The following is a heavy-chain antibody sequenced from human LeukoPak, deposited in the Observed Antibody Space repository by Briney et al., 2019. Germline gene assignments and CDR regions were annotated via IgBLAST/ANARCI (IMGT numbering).Heavy chain of an antibody. CDR3: ASGFLEPGSHTYFDY. D-gene: IGHD3-10*01. CDR1: GFTFSSYG. V-gene: IGHV3-30*03. Sequence: PGGSLRLSCAASGFTFSSYGMHWVRQAPGKGLEGGAVISYDGSNKYYADSVKGRFTISRDNAKNSLYLQMNSLRAEDTAVYYCASGFLEPGSHTYFDYWGQGTLVTVSS. CDR2: ISYDGSNK. J-gene: IGHJ4*02.